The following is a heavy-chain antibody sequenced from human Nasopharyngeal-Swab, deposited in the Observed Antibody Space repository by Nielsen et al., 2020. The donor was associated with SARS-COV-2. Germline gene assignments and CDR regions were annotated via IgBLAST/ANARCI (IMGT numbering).Heavy chain of an antibody. J-gene: IGHJ6*02. CDR1: GFTFSRYS. V-gene: IGHV3-21*01. D-gene: IGHD6-19*01. Sequence: LTRAASGFTFSRYSMNWVRQAPGKGLEWVSSISSSSSYIYYADSVKGRFTISRDNAKNSLYLQMNSLRAEDTAVYYCARGAVAYMSYYYYGMDVWGQGTTVTVSS. CDR2: ISSSSSYI. CDR3: ARGAVAYMSYYYYGMDV.